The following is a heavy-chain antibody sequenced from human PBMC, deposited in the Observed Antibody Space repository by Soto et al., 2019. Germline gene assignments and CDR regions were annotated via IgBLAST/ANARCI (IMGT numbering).Heavy chain of an antibody. V-gene: IGHV3-74*01. CDR1: GFTFSSYW. CDR3: ARDFPHNCFDP. CDR2: INNDGSNT. Sequence: GSLRLSCAASGFTFSSYWMHWVRQAPGKGLVWVSRINNDGSNTRYADSVKGRFTISRDNAKNTVYLQMNSLRAEDTAVYYCARDFPHNCFDPWGQGILVTVSS. J-gene: IGHJ5*02.